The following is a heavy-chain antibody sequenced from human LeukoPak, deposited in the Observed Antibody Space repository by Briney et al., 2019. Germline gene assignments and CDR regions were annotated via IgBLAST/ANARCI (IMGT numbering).Heavy chain of an antibody. CDR2: INHSGIT. V-gene: IGHV4-34*01. CDR3: TRVAITTFGAVLLVPYYVDV. CDR1: GGSFSDHF. D-gene: IGHD3-3*01. J-gene: IGHJ6*03. Sequence: SETLSLTCAVYGGSFSDHFWSWIRQPPGKGLEWIGQINHSGITNYNPSLKSRVTMSVDTSKNQFSLKVSSVTAADTAVYYCTRVAITTFGAVLLVPYYVDVWGKGTTVTVSS.